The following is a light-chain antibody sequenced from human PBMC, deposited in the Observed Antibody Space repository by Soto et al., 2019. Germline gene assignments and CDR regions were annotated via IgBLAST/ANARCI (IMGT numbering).Light chain of an antibody. Sequence: VLTQPPSASVTPGQRVTISCSGSSSNIGSNTVNWYQQLPGTAPKLLIYSNNQRPSGVPDRFSGSKSGTSASLAISGLQSEDEADYYCAAWDDSLNGLVFGTGTKVTVL. V-gene: IGLV1-44*01. J-gene: IGLJ1*01. CDR3: AAWDDSLNGLV. CDR1: SSNIGSNT. CDR2: SNN.